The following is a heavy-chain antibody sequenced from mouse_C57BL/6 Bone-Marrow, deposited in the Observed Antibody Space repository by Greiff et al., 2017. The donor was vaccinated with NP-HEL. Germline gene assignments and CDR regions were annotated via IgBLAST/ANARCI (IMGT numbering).Heavy chain of an antibody. CDR2: INPNNGGT. D-gene: IGHD1-1*01. V-gene: IGHV1-26*01. CDR1: GYTFTDYY. CDR3: ARCYGSSYHHY. J-gene: IGHJ2*01. Sequence: EVQLQQSGPELVKPGASVKISCKASGYTFTDYYMNWVKQSHGKSLEWIGDINPNNGGTSYNQKFKGKATLTVDKPSSTAYMELRSLTSEDSAVYYCARCYGSSYHHYWGQGTTLTVSA.